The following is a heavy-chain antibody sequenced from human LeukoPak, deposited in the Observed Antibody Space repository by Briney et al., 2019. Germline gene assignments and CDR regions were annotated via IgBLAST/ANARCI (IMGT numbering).Heavy chain of an antibody. Sequence: PSETLSLTCTVSGGSISSGGYYWSWIRQHPGKGLEWIGYIYYSGSTYYNPSLKSRVTISVDTSKNQFSLKLSSVTAADTAVYYCARDRGYGELLYHWFDPWGQGTLVTVSS. CDR2: IYYSGST. J-gene: IGHJ5*02. V-gene: IGHV4-31*03. CDR3: ARDRGYGELLYHWFDP. CDR1: GGSISSGGYY. D-gene: IGHD3-10*01.